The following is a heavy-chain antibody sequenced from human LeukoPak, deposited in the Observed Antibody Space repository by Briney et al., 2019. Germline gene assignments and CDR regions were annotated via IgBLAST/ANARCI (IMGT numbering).Heavy chain of an antibody. V-gene: IGHV5-10-1*01. D-gene: IGHD3-10*01. CDR1: GYIFPSYW. J-gene: IGHJ4*02. Sequence: GESLKISCKGSGYIFPSYWIGWVRQLSGKGLEWMGRIDPSDSYTNYSPSFQGHVTISADKSISTAYLQWSSLKASDTAMYSCARLGTPPGDYWGQGTLVTVSS. CDR3: ARLGTPPGDY. CDR2: IDPSDSYT.